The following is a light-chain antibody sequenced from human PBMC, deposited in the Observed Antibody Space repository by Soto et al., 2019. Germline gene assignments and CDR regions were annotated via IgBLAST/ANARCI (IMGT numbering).Light chain of an antibody. Sequence: DFVMTQSPESLTVSLGERATINCKSSLSILYNSADKNYLAWYQQKPGQPPRLLIYWASTRESGVPDRFSGSGSGTDFTLTISSLQPEYVAVYYCQQYYSTPVTFGQGTKVQIK. CDR2: WAS. CDR3: QQYYSTPVT. V-gene: IGKV4-1*01. CDR1: LSILYNSADKNY. J-gene: IGKJ1*01.